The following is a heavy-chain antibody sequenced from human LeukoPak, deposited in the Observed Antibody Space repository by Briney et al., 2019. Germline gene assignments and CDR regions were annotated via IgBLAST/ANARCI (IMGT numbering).Heavy chain of an antibody. J-gene: IGHJ4*02. CDR3: AKGGTY. V-gene: IGHV3-9*01. D-gene: IGHD1-1*01. Sequence: SRSLRLSCAASGFTFDDYAMHWVRQAPGKGLEWVSGISWNSGSINYAASVKGRFTISRDNAKNSLYLQMNSLRAEDTALYYCAKGGTYWGQGTLVTVSS. CDR1: GFTFDDYA. CDR2: ISWNSGSI.